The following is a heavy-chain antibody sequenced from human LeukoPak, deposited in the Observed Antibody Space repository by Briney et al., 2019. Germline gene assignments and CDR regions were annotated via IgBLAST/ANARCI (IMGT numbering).Heavy chain of an antibody. CDR2: INSDGSWT. V-gene: IGHV3-74*01. D-gene: IGHD2-2*01. CDR3: VSFYGTY. J-gene: IGHJ4*02. CDR1: GNYW. Sequence: GGSLRLSCAASGNYWMHWVRQAPGKGLVWVSHINSDGSWTGYADSVKGRFTISKDNAKNTVYLQMNNLRAEDTAVYYCVSFYGTYWGRGTLVTVSS.